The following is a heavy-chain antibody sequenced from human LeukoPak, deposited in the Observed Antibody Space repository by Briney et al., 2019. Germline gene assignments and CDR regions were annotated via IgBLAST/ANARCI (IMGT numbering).Heavy chain of an antibody. J-gene: IGHJ4*02. V-gene: IGHV4-61*02. CDR3: ARGIAARRPIDY. Sequence: SQTLSLTCTVSGGSISSGNYYWSWIRQPAGKGLEWIGRVYTSGSTNYNPSLKSRVTISVDTSKNQFSLKLSSVTAADTAVYYCARGIAARRPIDYWGQGTLVTVSS. D-gene: IGHD6-6*01. CDR2: VYTSGST. CDR1: GGSISSGNYY.